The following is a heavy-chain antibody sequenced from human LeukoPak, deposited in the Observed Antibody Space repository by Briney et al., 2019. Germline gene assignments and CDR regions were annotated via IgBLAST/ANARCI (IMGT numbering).Heavy chain of an antibody. CDR1: GYSFTSYW. J-gene: IGHJ5*02. CDR3: VRQPPGVYDTTQNWFDP. V-gene: IGHV5-10-1*01. CDR2: IAPSDSYT. D-gene: IGHD3-22*01. Sequence: GKSLKISCKGSGYSFTSYWITWVRQVPGKGLEWMGRIAPSDSYTNYNPSFEGHVTMSVEKSITTVYLQWSSLKASDTAMYYCVRQPPGVYDTTQNWFDPWGQGTLVTVSS.